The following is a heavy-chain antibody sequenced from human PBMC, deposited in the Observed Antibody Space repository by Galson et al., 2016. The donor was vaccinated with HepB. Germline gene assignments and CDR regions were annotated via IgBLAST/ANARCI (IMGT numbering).Heavy chain of an antibody. J-gene: IGHJ6*04. Sequence: SVKVSCKASGYTFTSYGIVWVRQAPGQGLEWMGWISGYSGNTNYAQKVQGRVTMTTDTSTSTAYMELRSLRSDDTAVYYCARGPLELFYYNYYCMEVWGKGTTVTVSS. V-gene: IGHV1-18*01. D-gene: IGHD1-7*01. CDR2: ISGYSGNT. CDR1: GYTFTSYG. CDR3: ARGPLELFYYNYYCMEV.